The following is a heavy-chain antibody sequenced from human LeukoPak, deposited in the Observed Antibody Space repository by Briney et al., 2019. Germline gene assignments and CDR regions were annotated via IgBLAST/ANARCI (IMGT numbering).Heavy chain of an antibody. Sequence: SETLSLTCTVSGYSISSGYYWAWIRQPPGKGLEWIGSIYYSGSTYYNPSLKSRVTISVDTSKNQFSLKLSSVTAADTAVYYCARDSLSWFGELPPDWGQGTLVTVSS. V-gene: IGHV4-38-2*02. CDR1: GYSISSGYY. J-gene: IGHJ4*02. CDR3: ARDSLSWFGELPPD. CDR2: IYYSGST. D-gene: IGHD3-10*01.